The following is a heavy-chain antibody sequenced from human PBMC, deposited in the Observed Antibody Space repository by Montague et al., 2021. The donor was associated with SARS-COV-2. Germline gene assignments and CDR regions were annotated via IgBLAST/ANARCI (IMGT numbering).Heavy chain of an antibody. CDR3: VRDGGLRFSGGAMDV. J-gene: IGHJ6*02. CDR2: VYSGGTT. CDR1: GGSMISGGYY. V-gene: IGHV4-31*03. D-gene: IGHD3-3*01. Sequence: TLSLTCNVSGGSMISGGYYWSWIRQPPGKGLEWIGYVYSGGTTYYNPSLKSRVTISGDMSKNQFSLRLTSVTAADTAVYYCVRDGGLRFSGGAMDVWGQGTTVTVSS.